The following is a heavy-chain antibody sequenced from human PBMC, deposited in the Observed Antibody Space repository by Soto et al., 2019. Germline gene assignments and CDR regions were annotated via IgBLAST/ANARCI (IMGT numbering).Heavy chain of an antibody. D-gene: IGHD2-15*01. Sequence: GGSLRLSCAASGFTFSSYSMNWVRQAPGKGLEWVSSISSSSSYIYYADSVKGRFTISRDNAKNLLYLQMNSLRAEDTAVYYCARFPTPTCSGGSCHDAFDIWGQGTMVTVSS. V-gene: IGHV3-21*01. CDR3: ARFPTPTCSGGSCHDAFDI. J-gene: IGHJ3*02. CDR2: ISSSSSYI. CDR1: GFTFSSYS.